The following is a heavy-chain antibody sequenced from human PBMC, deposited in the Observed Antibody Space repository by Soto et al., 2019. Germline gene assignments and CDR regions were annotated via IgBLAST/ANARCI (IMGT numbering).Heavy chain of an antibody. CDR1: GFTFSSYS. V-gene: IGHV3-21*01. Sequence: EVQLVESVGGLVKPGGSLRLSCAASGFTFSSYSMNWVRQAPGKGLEWVSSISSSSSYIYYADSVKGRFTISRDNAKNSLYLQMNSLRAEDTAVYYCARVVVVPAAGIDYWGQGTLVTVSS. CDR3: ARVVVVPAAGIDY. D-gene: IGHD2-2*01. CDR2: ISSSSSYI. J-gene: IGHJ4*02.